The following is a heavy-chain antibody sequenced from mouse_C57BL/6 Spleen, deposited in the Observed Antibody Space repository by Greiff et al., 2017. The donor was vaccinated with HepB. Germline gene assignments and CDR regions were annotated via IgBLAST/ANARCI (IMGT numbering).Heavy chain of an antibody. CDR1: GYTFTSYW. CDR2: INPSNGGT. V-gene: IGHV1-53*01. D-gene: IGHD1-1*01. CDR3: ARGITTVADWYFDV. J-gene: IGHJ1*03. Sequence: VQLQQPGTELVKPGASVKLSCKASGYTFTSYWMHWVKQRPGQGLEWIGNINPSNGGTNYNEKFKSKATLTVDKSSSTAYMQLSSLTSEDSAVYYCARGITTVADWYFDVWGTGTTVTVAS.